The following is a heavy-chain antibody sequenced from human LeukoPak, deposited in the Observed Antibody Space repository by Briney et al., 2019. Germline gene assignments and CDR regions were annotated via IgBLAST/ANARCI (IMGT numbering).Heavy chain of an antibody. CDR2: IWYDGSNK. D-gene: IGHD3-22*01. V-gene: IGHV3-33*01. J-gene: IGHJ6*02. CDR1: GFTFSSYG. CDR3: ARGRRDYYDSSGYYSGHGMDV. Sequence: GRSLRLSCAASGFTFSSYGMHWVRQAPGKGLEWVAVIWYDGSNKYYADSVKGRFTISRDNSKNTLYLQMNSLRAEDTAVYYCARGRRDYYDSSGYYSGHGMDVWGQGTTVTVSS.